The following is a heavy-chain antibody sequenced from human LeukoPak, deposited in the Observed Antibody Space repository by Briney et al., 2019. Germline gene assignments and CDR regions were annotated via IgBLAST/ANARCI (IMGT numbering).Heavy chain of an antibody. CDR3: ARGPLLDY. CDR2: INHSGST. J-gene: IGHJ4*02. V-gene: IGHV4-34*01. CDR1: GGSFSGYY. Sequence: SETLSLTCAVYGGSFSGYYWSWIRQPPGKGLEWIGEINHSGSTNYNPSLKSRVTISVDTSKNQFSLKLSSVTDADTAVYYCARGPLLDYWGQGTLVTVSS.